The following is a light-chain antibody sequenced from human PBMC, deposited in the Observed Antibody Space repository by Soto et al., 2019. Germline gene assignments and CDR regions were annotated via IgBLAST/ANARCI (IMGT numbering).Light chain of an antibody. CDR2: SNN. CDR3: AAWDDSLKGFYV. J-gene: IGLJ1*01. CDR1: SSNIGSNT. Sequence: QSVLTQPPSASGTPGQRVAISCSGSSSNIGSNTVHWYQQFPETAPKLLIYSNNQRPSGVPDRFSASKSGTSSSLAISGLQSEDEDDYYCAAWDDSLKGFYVFGTGTKVTVL. V-gene: IGLV1-44*01.